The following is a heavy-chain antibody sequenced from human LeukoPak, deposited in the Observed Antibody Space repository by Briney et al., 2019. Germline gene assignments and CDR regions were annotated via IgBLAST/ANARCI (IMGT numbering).Heavy chain of an antibody. CDR1: GGSISSGGYY. CDR3: AREETGTTEYNWFDP. CDR2: IYHSGGT. J-gene: IGHJ5*02. D-gene: IGHD1-1*01. Sequence: SQTLSLTCTVSGGSISSGGYYWSWIRQPPGKGLEWIGYIYHSGGTYYNPSLKSRVTISVDRSKNQFSLKLTSVTAADTAIYYCAREETGTTEYNWFDPWGQGTLVTVSS. V-gene: IGHV4-30-2*01.